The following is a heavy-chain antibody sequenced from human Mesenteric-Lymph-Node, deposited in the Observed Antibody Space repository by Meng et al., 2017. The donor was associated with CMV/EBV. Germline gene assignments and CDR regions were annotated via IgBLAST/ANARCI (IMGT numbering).Heavy chain of an antibody. CDR2: LNHSGST. J-gene: IGHJ4*02. V-gene: IGHV4-34*01. CDR1: GESFSAYY. D-gene: IGHD1-14*01. Sequence: QVQLQQWGAGLLKPSETLSLTCAVYGESFSAYYWSWIRQPPGKGLEWIGELNHSGSTNYNPSLKSRITISVDTSKNQFSLKLTSVTAADTAVYFCASLAPLNNTKDKIPSGYWGQGTLVTVSS. CDR3: ASLAPLNNTKDKIPSGY.